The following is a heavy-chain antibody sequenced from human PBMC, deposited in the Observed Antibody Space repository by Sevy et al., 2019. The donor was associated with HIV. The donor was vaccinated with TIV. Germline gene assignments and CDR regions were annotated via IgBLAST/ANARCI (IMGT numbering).Heavy chain of an antibody. V-gene: IGHV3-33*01. Sequence: GGSLRLSCAASRFTFSYYGMHWVRQAPGKGLEWVAVIWYDGSSQYYADSVKGRFTISRDNSKNTLYLQMNSLRVEDTAVYYCARDGGVKGQWLVQGYWGQGTLVTVSS. CDR3: ARDGGVKGQWLVQGY. D-gene: IGHD6-19*01. CDR2: IWYDGSSQ. CDR1: RFTFSYYG. J-gene: IGHJ4*02.